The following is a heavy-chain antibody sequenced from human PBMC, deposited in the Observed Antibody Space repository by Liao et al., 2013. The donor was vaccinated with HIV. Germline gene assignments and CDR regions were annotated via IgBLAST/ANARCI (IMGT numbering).Heavy chain of an antibody. CDR3: AREDYDSSGYQYYYYMDV. Sequence: QVQLQESGPGLVKPSETLSLTCTVSGGSISGYYWSWVRQSAGKGLEWIGHIYTSGTTNYNPSLKSRVTMSVDTSDNQFSLKLRSVTAADTAIYFCAREDYDSSGYQYYYYMDVWGKGAAVAVSS. V-gene: IGHV4-4*07. CDR2: IYTSGTT. CDR1: GGSISGYY. D-gene: IGHD3-22*01. J-gene: IGHJ6*03.